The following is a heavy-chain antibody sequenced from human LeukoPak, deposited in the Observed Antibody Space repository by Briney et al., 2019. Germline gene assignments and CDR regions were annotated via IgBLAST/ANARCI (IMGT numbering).Heavy chain of an antibody. CDR2: INHSGST. J-gene: IGHJ4*02. CDR1: GGSFSGYY. CDR3: ARGTGEDPAPFDY. Sequence: PSETLSLTCAVYGGSFSGYYWSWIRQPPGKGLEWIGEINHSGSTNYNPSLKSRVTISVDTSKNQFSLKLSSVTAADTAVYYCARGTGEDPAPFDYWGQGTLVTVSS. V-gene: IGHV4-34*01. D-gene: IGHD3-10*01.